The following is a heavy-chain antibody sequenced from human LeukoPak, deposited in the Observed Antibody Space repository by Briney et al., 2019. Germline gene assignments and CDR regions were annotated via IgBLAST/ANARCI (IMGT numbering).Heavy chain of an antibody. D-gene: IGHD3-22*01. Sequence: PSETLSLTCTVSGGSISSSSYYWGWIRQPPGKGLEWIGSIYYSGSTYYNPSLKSRVTISVDTSKNQFSLKLSSVTAADTAVYYCARHSGYYHARDAFDIWGQGTMVTVSS. V-gene: IGHV4-39*01. CDR1: GGSISSSSYY. J-gene: IGHJ3*02. CDR3: ARHSGYYHARDAFDI. CDR2: IYYSGST.